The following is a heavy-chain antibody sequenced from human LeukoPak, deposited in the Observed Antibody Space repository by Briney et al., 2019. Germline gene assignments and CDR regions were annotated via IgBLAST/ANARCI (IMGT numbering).Heavy chain of an antibody. Sequence: GGSLRLSCAASGFTFSSYNMNWVRQAPGKGLEWVSYISSSSSNIDYADSVKGRFTISRHNAKNSLFLQMNSLRAEDTAVYYCVRDLDYVHALDIWRQGTVVTVSS. V-gene: IGHV3-48*01. CDR1: GFTFSSYN. J-gene: IGHJ3*02. CDR3: VRDLDYVHALDI. D-gene: IGHD4-17*01. CDR2: ISSSSSNI.